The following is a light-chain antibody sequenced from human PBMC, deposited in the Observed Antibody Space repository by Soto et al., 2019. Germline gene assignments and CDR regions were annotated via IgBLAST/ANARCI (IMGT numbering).Light chain of an antibody. J-gene: IGKJ1*01. CDR1: QSVSSY. CDR2: GAS. CDR3: QQYGRPSRT. V-gene: IGKV3-20*01. Sequence: EIVLTQSQGTLSLSPGERATLSCRASQSVSSYLAWYQQKPCQAPRLLIYGASSRATGIPDRFSGSGSGTDFTLTISRLEPEDFAVYYCQQYGRPSRTFGQGTKVEIK.